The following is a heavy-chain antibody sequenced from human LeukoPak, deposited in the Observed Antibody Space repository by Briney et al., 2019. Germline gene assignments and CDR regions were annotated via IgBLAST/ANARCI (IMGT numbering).Heavy chain of an antibody. CDR3: SRGGGHQPTYCQYLDV. CDR2: TYSAGFT. Sequence: GGSLRLSCAASGFTVSNSYMTWVRQAPDKGLEWVSLTYSAGFTYYPDSVKGRFTISRDIAKNTIFLQMNSLRVEDTAVYYCSRGGGHQPTYCQYLDVWGKGNTVIVSS. D-gene: IGHD1-14*01. V-gene: IGHV3-53*01. J-gene: IGHJ6*03. CDR1: GFTVSNSY.